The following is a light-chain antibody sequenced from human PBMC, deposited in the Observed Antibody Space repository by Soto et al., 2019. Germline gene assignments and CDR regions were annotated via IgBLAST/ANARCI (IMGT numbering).Light chain of an antibody. J-gene: IGLJ2*01. V-gene: IGLV1-51*01. Sequence: QSVLTQPPSVSAAPGQKVNISCSGSSSNIGNNYVSWYQQFPGTAPKLLIYDNNKRPSGIPDRFSGSKSVTSATLDITGLQTGDEADYYCGTLDSSLSAVVFGGGTKLTVL. CDR3: GTLDSSLSAVV. CDR2: DNN. CDR1: SSNIGNNY.